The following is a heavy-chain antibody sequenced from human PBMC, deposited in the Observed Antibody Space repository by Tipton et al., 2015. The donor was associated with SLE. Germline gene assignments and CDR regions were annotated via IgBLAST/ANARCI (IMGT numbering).Heavy chain of an antibody. V-gene: IGHV3-74*01. CDR3: TRGAIAVAGHFDY. D-gene: IGHD6-19*01. Sequence: SLRLSCAASGFTFSSYWMHWVRQAPGKGLVWVSRINSDGSSTSYADSVKGRFTISRDNAKNTLYLQMNSLRAEDTAVYYCTRGAIAVAGHFDYWGQGTLVTVSS. CDR1: GFTFSSYW. CDR2: INSDGSST. J-gene: IGHJ4*02.